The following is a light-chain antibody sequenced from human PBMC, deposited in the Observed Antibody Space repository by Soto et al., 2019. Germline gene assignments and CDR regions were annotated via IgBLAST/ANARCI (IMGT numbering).Light chain of an antibody. CDR1: QSISSY. V-gene: IGKV1-5*01. J-gene: IGKJ1*01. Sequence: DIQMTQSPSSLSASVGDRVTITCRASQSISSYLNWYQQKPGKAPKLLIYDASSLESGVPSRFSGSGSGTEFTLTISSLQPDDFATYYCQQYNSYSRTFGQGTKVDNK. CDR2: DAS. CDR3: QQYNSYSRT.